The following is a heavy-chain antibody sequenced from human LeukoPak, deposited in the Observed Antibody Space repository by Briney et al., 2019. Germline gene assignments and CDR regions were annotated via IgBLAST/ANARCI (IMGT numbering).Heavy chain of an antibody. D-gene: IGHD3-16*01. CDR2: IYPGDSDL. J-gene: IGHJ4*02. CDR3: ARGGLATLT. Sequence: AGESLKTSCKGFGYSLRNYWIGWVRQMPGKGLEWMGIIYPGDSDLRYSPSFQGQVTISADTSISTAYLQWSSLKAADSAMYYCARGGLATLTWGQGTLVAVPS. V-gene: IGHV5-51*01. CDR1: GYSLRNYW.